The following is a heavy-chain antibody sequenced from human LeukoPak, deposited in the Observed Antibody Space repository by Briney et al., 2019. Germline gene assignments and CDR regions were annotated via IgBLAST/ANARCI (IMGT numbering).Heavy chain of an antibody. CDR1: GYTFTSYG. CDR2: ISGLSGDT. D-gene: IGHD1-20*01. Sequence: GASVKVSCKGSGYTFTSYGINWVRQAPEQGLERMGWISGLSGDTKYAQKIQGRVTLTTDTSTRTASLELRSLTSDDTAVYYCARGTIAGVDYYYMDVWGTGTTVTVSS. V-gene: IGHV1-18*01. CDR3: ARGTIAGVDYYYMDV. J-gene: IGHJ6*03.